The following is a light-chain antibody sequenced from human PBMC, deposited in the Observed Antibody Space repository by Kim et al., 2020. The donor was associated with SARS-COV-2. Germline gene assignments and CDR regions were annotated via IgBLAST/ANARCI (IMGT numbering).Light chain of an antibody. V-gene: IGKV1-5*01. CDR2: DAS. CDR1: QSISSW. J-gene: IGKJ2*01. CDR3: QQYNSYSPT. Sequence: SGSVGERVTITCRASQSISSWVTWYQQKPGKAPKLLIYDASSLESGVPSRFSGSGSGTEFTLTISSLQPDDFATYYCQQYNSYSPTFGQGTKLEI.